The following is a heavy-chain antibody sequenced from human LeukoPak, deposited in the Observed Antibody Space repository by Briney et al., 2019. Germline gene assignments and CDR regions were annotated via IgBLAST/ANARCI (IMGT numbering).Heavy chain of an antibody. CDR1: GYTFTGYY. CDR3: ARVRTSWGLYAFDI. J-gene: IGHJ3*02. Sequence: ASVKVSCKASGYTFTGYYMHWVRQAPGQGLEWMGWINPNSGGTNYAQKFQGWVTMTRDTSISTAYMELSRLRSDDTAVYYCARVRTSWGLYAFDIWGQGTMVTVSS. D-gene: IGHD1-26*01. V-gene: IGHV1-2*04. CDR2: INPNSGGT.